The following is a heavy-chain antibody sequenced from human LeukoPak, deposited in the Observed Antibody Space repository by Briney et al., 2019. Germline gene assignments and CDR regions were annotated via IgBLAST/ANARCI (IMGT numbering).Heavy chain of an antibody. J-gene: IGHJ6*02. Sequence: GASVKVSCKASGGTFSSYAISWLRQAPGQGLEWMGGIIPIFGTANYAQKFQGRVTIIADESTSTAYMELSSLRSEDTAVYYCATGQVAGPYYYGMDVWGQGTTVTVSS. CDR1: GGTFSSYA. CDR3: ATGQVAGPYYYGMDV. D-gene: IGHD6-19*01. V-gene: IGHV1-69*13. CDR2: IIPIFGTA.